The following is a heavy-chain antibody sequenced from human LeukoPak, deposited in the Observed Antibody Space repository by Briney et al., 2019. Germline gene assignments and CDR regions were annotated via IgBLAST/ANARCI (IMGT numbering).Heavy chain of an antibody. D-gene: IGHD6-19*01. CDR2: ISGSGDST. Sequence: PGGSLRLSCVASGFSFSFYAMSWVRQAPGKGLEWVSGISGSGDSTYYADSVKGRFTISRDNSKNTLYLQMNSLRAEDTAVYYCAKTLNSGWLYYFDFWGQGTLVTVSS. CDR3: AKTLNSGWLYYFDF. V-gene: IGHV3-23*01. J-gene: IGHJ4*02. CDR1: GFSFSFYA.